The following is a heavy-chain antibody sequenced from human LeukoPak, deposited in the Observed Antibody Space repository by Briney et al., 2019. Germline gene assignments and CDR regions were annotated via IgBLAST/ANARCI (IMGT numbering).Heavy chain of an antibody. V-gene: IGHV1-18*04. CDR1: GYTFGTYA. Sequence: GASVKVSCKASGYTFGTYAISWVRQAPGQGLEWMGWVSAYNGQISYAQKFQGRVTMTTDTSTSTGYMDLKNLRSDDTAVYYCARSPSILTAINDYWGQGTLVTVSS. D-gene: IGHD3-9*01. CDR3: ARSPSILTAINDY. J-gene: IGHJ4*02. CDR2: VSAYNGQI.